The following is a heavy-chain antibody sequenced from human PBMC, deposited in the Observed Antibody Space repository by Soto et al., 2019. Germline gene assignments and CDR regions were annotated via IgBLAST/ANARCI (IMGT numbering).Heavy chain of an antibody. D-gene: IGHD6-19*01. CDR2: ISSSATSI. Sequence: LRLSCEASGFTFSSYEMNWVRQAPGEGLEWVSYISSSATSISYADSVKGRFTISRDNAKNSLYLQMNSLRGEDTAVYYCARDRGHYSSGWYRYDYWGQGTMVTVYS. J-gene: IGHJ4*02. CDR3: ARDRGHYSSGWYRYDY. V-gene: IGHV3-48*03. CDR1: GFTFSSYE.